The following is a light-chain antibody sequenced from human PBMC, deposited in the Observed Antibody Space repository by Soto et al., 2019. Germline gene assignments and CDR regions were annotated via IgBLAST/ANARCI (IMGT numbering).Light chain of an antibody. CDR2: EVS. J-gene: IGLJ1*01. V-gene: IGLV2-14*01. CDR1: SSDVGGYNY. CDR3: SSYTANTPRL. Sequence: QSALTQPASVSGSPGQAITISCTGTSSDVGGYNYVSWDQHRPGKAPQLIIYEVSYRPSGVSNRFSGSKSGNTASLTISGLQAEDEADYYCSSYTANTPRLFGTGTKLTVL.